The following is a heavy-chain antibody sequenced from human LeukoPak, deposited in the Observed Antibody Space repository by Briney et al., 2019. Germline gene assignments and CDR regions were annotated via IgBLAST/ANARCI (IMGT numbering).Heavy chain of an antibody. CDR3: AAGEMAPDY. CDR1: GFTFSSYW. CDR2: INSDGSST. J-gene: IGHJ4*02. Sequence: PGGSLRLSCAASGFTFSSYWMDWVRHAPGKGVVWVSRINSDGSSTNYADSVKGRFTISRDNPKNTLYLQMNSLRAEDTAVYYCAAGEMAPDYWGQGTLVTVSS. V-gene: IGHV3-74*01. D-gene: IGHD5-24*01.